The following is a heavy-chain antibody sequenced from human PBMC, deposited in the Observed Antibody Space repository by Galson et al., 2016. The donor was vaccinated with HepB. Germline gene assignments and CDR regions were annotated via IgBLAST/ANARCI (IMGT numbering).Heavy chain of an antibody. CDR1: GFTVSNNY. J-gene: IGHJ4*02. D-gene: IGHD1/OR15-1a*01. V-gene: IGHV3-53*01. CDR3: ARHPQNNL. CDR2: IYSGGRT. Sequence: SLRLSCAASGFTVSNNYMSWVCQAPGKGLEGVSVIYSGGRTYYTDSVKGRFTISRDSSKNTLYLQMNSLRAEDTAVYYCARHPQNNLWGQGTLVTVSS.